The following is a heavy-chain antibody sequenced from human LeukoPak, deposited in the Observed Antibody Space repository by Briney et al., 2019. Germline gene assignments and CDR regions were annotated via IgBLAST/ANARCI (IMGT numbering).Heavy chain of an antibody. CDR1: GFTFSGSA. J-gene: IGHJ3*02. V-gene: IGHV3-73*01. CDR3: TRPRRIVVVPAGDDAFDI. Sequence: GGSLRLSCAASGFTFSGSAMHWVRQASGKGLEWFGRIRSKANSYATAYAASVKGRFTISRDDSKNTAYLQMNSLKTEDTAVYYCTRPRRIVVVPAGDDAFDIWGQGTMVTVSS. D-gene: IGHD2-2*01. CDR2: IRSKANSYAT.